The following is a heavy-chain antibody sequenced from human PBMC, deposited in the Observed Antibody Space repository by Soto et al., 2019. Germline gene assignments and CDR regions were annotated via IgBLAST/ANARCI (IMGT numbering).Heavy chain of an antibody. CDR3: ARALSLGIAAHP. CDR1: GYTFTGYY. J-gene: IGHJ4*02. CDR2: INPNSGGT. D-gene: IGHD6-6*01. Sequence: ASVKVSCKASGYTFTGYYMHWVRQAPGQGLEWMGWINPNSGGTNYAQKFQGRVTMTRDTSISTAYMELSRLRSDDTAVYYCARALSLGIAAHPWGQGTLVTVSS. V-gene: IGHV1-2*02.